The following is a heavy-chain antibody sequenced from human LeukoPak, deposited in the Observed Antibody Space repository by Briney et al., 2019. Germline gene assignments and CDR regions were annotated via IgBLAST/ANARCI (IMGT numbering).Heavy chain of an antibody. J-gene: IGHJ6*04. CDR3: AKSRNPTVTRLGYYYGMDV. Sequence: SETLSLTCAVSGYSVSNTYYWGWIRQPPGEGLEWVGSIHHSGTTYYNPSLKSRVVISLDTSKNQFSLKLSSVTAADTAVYYCAKSRNPTVTRLGYYYGMDVWGKGTTVTVSS. CDR2: IHHSGTT. D-gene: IGHD4-17*01. CDR1: GYSVSNTYY. V-gene: IGHV4-38-2*01.